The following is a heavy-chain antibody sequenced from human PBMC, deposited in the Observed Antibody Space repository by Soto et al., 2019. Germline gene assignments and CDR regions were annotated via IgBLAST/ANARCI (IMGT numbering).Heavy chain of an antibody. CDR2: VSDGGST. D-gene: IGHD2-15*01. V-gene: IGHV3-23*01. CDR3: AKGSGQNYKYDMDV. CDR1: GFTFGSYF. J-gene: IGHJ6*02. Sequence: EVQLLESGGGLVQPGGSLRLSCAASGFTFGSYFMRWVRQTPGQGLEWVSTVSDGGSTYYADSVKGRFTVSRDNSKNMVYLQLNSLRADDTAVYYCAKGSGQNYKYDMDVWGRGTTVTVSS.